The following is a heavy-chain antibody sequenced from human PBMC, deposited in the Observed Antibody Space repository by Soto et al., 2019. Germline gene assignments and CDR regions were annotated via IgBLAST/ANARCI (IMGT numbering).Heavy chain of an antibody. V-gene: IGHV3-30*18. CDR3: VKGRSSGWYYYSGMDV. J-gene: IGHJ6*01. D-gene: IGHD6-19*01. CDR1: GFTFSSDG. CDR2: ISYDGRNK. Sequence: QVQLVESGGGGVQPGRSLRLSCAASGFTFSSDGMHWVRQDPGKGLEWVAVISYDGRNKYYADSVKGRFTIYSDNSSNTLFLQMSSVRAEDAAVYYCVKGRSSGWYYYSGMDVWGQGPQVTVSS.